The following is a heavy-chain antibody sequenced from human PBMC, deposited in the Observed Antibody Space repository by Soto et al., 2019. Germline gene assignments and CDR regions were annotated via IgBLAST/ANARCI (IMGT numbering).Heavy chain of an antibody. CDR3: GREKERLQYFDY. Sequence: QVQLVESGGGVVQPGRSLRLSCAASGFTFSSYGMHWVRQAPGKGLEWVAVIWYDGSNKYYADSVKGRFTSSRDNSKNTLYLQMNSLRAEDTAVYYCGREKERLQYFDYWGQGTLVTVSS. V-gene: IGHV3-33*01. D-gene: IGHD3-3*01. J-gene: IGHJ4*02. CDR2: IWYDGSNK. CDR1: GFTFSSYG.